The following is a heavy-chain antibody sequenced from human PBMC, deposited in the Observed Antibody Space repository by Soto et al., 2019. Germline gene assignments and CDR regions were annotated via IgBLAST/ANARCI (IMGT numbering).Heavy chain of an antibody. CDR1: GGSFSGYY. D-gene: IGHD2-15*01. CDR3: ARGPGIGYCSGGSCYSPV. CDR2: INHSGST. V-gene: IGHV4-34*01. Sequence: QVQLQQWGAGLLKPSETLSLTCAVYGGSFSGYYWSWIRQPPGKGLEGIGEINHSGSTNYNPSLKSRVTISVDTSKNQFSLKLSSVTAADTAVYYCARGPGIGYCSGGSCYSPVWGQGTLVTVSS. J-gene: IGHJ4*02.